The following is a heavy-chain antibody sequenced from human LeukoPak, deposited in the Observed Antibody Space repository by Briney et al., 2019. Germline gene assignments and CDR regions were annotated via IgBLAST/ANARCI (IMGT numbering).Heavy chain of an antibody. CDR3: ATDSGSSYGSSNY. D-gene: IGHD5-18*01. CDR1: GFAFSRYE. CDR2: ITSSSDYT. V-gene: IGHV3-21*05. Sequence: PGGSLRLSCAASGFAFSRYEMNGVRQAPGKGLEWVSYITSSSDYTNYVDSVKGRFTISRDNAKNSLYLQMNSLRAEDTAVYYCATDSGSSYGSSNYWGQGTLVTVSS. J-gene: IGHJ4*02.